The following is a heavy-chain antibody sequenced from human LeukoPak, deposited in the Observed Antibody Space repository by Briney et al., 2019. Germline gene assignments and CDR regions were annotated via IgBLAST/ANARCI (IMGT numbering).Heavy chain of an antibody. V-gene: IGHV3-23*01. CDR1: GFIFSSYS. J-gene: IGHJ2*01. CDR3: AKDPRLHSSHEVTNWYFDL. CDR2: ISGSGGST. Sequence: PGGSLRLSCAASGFIFSSYSMSWVRQAPGKGLEWVSAISGSGGSTYYADSVKGRFTISRDNSKNTLYLQMNSLRAEDTAVYYCAKDPRLHSSHEVTNWYFDLWGRGTLVTVSS. D-gene: IGHD6-13*01.